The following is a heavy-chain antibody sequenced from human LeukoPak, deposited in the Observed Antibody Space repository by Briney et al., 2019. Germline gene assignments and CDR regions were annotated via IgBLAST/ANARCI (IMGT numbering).Heavy chain of an antibody. V-gene: IGHV3-30*04. CDR1: GFTFSSYA. CDR2: ISYDGSNK. J-gene: IGHJ4*02. CDR3: ARSGGMIIRYYFDY. Sequence: PGGSLRLSCAASGFTFSSYAMHWVRQAPGKGLEWVAVISYDGSNKYYADSVKGRFTISRDNSKNTLYLQMNSLRAEDTAVYYCARSGGMIIRYYFDYWGQGTLVTVSS. D-gene: IGHD3-16*01.